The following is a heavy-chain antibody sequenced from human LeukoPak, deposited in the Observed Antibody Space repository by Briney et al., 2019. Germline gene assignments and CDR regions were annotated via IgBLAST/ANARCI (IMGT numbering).Heavy chain of an antibody. V-gene: IGHV3-23*01. CDR2: ISGSGGST. Sequence: PGGSLRLSCAASGFTFSSYAMSWVRQAPGKGLEWVSAISGSGGSTYYADSVKGRFTISRDNSKNTLYLQMNSLRAEDTAVYYCAKDPSVACCGGDCYPEYFQHWGQGTLVTVSS. D-gene: IGHD2-21*01. CDR3: AKDPSVACCGGDCYPEYFQH. CDR1: GFTFSSYA. J-gene: IGHJ1*01.